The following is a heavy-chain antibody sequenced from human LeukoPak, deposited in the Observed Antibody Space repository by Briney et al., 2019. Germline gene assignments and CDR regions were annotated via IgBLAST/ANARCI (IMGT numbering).Heavy chain of an antibody. Sequence: PGGSLRLSCAASRFTFSTYSMNWVRQAPGKGLEWVSSISSRSTYIYYADSVKGRFTISRDNSKNTLYLQMNSLRVEDTAVYYCARDRPSDYRSSTSSYSPNFDYWGQGTLVTVSS. V-gene: IGHV3-21*01. CDR3: ARDRPSDYRSSTSSYSPNFDY. D-gene: IGHD2-2*01. J-gene: IGHJ4*02. CDR2: ISSRSTYI. CDR1: RFTFSTYS.